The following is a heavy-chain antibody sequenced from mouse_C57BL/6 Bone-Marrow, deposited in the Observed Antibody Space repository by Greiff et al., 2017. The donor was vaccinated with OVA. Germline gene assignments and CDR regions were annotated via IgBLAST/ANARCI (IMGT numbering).Heavy chain of an antibody. CDR1: GFNIKDDY. CDR3: LWGKKRGYYFDY. Sequence: EVQLQQSGAELVRPGASVKLSCTASGFNIKDDYMHWVKQRPEQGLEWIGWIDPENGDTEYASKFQGKATITADTSSNTAYLQLSSLTSEDTAVYYCLWGKKRGYYFDYWGQGTTLTVSS. CDR2: IDPENGDT. V-gene: IGHV14-4*01. J-gene: IGHJ2*01. D-gene: IGHD2-1*01.